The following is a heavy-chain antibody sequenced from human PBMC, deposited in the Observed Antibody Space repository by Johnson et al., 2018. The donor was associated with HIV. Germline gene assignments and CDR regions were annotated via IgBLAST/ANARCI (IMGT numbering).Heavy chain of an antibody. V-gene: IGHV3-30*02. J-gene: IGHJ3*02. CDR2: IRYDGSNK. D-gene: IGHD3-22*01. Sequence: QVQLVESGGGLVQPGGSLRLSCAASGFTVSSNYMSWVRQAPGKGLEWVAFIRYDGSNKYYADSVKCRFTISRDNSKNTLYLQMNSLRAEDTAVYYCAKDLSDSSGYHDAFDIWGQGTMVTVSS. CDR3: AKDLSDSSGYHDAFDI. CDR1: GFTVSSNY.